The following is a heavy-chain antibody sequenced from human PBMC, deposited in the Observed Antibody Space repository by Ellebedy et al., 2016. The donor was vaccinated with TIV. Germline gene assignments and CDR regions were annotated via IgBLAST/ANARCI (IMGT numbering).Heavy chain of an antibody. D-gene: IGHD1-26*01. J-gene: IGHJ4*02. CDR1: GYTFTSYG. V-gene: IGHV1-18*04. CDR2: ISAYNGNT. CDR3: ARDRDDSGSYAGVDY. Sequence: AASVKVSCKASGYTFTSYGISWVRQAPGQGLEWMGWISAYNGNTNYAQKLQGRVTMTTDTSTSTAYMELRSLRSDDTAVYYCARDRDDSGSYAGVDYWGQGTLVTVSS.